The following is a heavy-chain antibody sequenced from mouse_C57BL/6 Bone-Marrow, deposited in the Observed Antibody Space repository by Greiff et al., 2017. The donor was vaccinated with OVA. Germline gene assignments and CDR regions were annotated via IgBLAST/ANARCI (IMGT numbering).Heavy chain of an antibody. CDR2: IYPGSGST. J-gene: IGHJ2*01. D-gene: IGHD1-1*01. V-gene: IGHV1-55*01. CDR3: ARRSSSYFDY. Sequence: VQLQQPGAELVKPGASVKMSCKASGYTFTSYWITWVKQRPGQGLEWIGDIYPGSGSTNYNEKFKSKATLTVDTSSSTAYMQFSSLTSEDSAIYYCARRSSSYFDYWGQGTTLTVSS. CDR1: GYTFTSYW.